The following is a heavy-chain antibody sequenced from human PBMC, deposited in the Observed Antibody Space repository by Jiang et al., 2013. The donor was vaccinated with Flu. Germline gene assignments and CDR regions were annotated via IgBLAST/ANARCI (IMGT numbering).Heavy chain of an antibody. CDR2: IKSKTDGGTT. D-gene: IGHD2-2*01. V-gene: IGHV3-15*07. CDR3: TTGPPQYCSSTSCRTDKYGMDV. CDR1: GFTFSNAW. J-gene: IGHJ6*02. Sequence: VQLVESGGGLVKPGGSLRLSCAASGFTFSNAWMNWVRQAPGKGLEWVGRIKSKTDGGTTDYAAPVKGGFTISRDDSKNTLYLQMNSLKTEDTAVYYCTTGPPQYCSSTSCRTDKYGMDVWGQGTHGHRLL.